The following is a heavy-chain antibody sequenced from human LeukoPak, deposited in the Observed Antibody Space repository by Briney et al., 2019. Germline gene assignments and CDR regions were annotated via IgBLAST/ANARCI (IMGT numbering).Heavy chain of an antibody. J-gene: IGHJ4*02. CDR3: AREVGAIDY. D-gene: IGHD1-26*01. Sequence: GGSLGLSCAASGFPFSNYWMHWVRQAPGKGLVWVSHINGDESDANYADSVKGRFTISRDNAKNTLFLQMNSLRAEDTAVYYCAREVGAIDYWGQGTLVTVSS. CDR1: GFPFSNYW. V-gene: IGHV3-74*01. CDR2: INGDESDA.